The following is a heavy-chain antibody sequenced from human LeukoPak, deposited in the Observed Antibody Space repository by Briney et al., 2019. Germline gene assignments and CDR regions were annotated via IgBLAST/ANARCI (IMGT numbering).Heavy chain of an antibody. CDR1: GFTFSSYW. CDR2: IKQDGSEK. V-gene: IGHV3-7*04. CDR3: ARANSFLEWLLMIGSPYYFDY. D-gene: IGHD3-3*02. J-gene: IGHJ4*02. Sequence: PGGSLRLSCAASGFTFSSYWMSWVRQAPGKGLEWVANIKQDGSEKYYVDSVKGRFTISRDNAKNSLYLQMNSLRAKDTAVYYCARANSFLEWLLMIGSPYYFDYWGQGTLVTVSS.